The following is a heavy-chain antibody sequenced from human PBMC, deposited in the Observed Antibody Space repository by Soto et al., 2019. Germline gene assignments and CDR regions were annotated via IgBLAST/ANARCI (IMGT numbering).Heavy chain of an antibody. D-gene: IGHD6-13*01. Sequence: QVQLQESGPGLVKPSETLSLTCTVSGGSIGNSYWSWIRQSPGKGLEWIGYIYYSGSSNYNPSLTSRVSIALDTSKTHFSLQLRSVTAADPAVYYCARHSISLPICDYSGQGTLVIVSS. CDR1: GGSIGNSY. CDR3: ARHSISLPICDY. V-gene: IGHV4-59*08. CDR2: IYYSGSS. J-gene: IGHJ4*02.